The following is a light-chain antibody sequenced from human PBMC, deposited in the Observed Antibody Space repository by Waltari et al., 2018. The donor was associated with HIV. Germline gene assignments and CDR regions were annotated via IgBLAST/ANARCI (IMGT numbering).Light chain of an antibody. J-gene: IGLJ1*01. Sequence: QYVLTQPPSASGTPGQRVTISCSGSSSNIGSNNVNWYRQFPGTAPNILSYRSRERPSGVPDRFSGSESGTSGSLAINGLQSEDDAHYYCAAWDDSLNAYVFGTGTKVTVL. CDR2: RSR. CDR3: AAWDDSLNAYV. V-gene: IGLV1-44*01. CDR1: SSNIGSNN.